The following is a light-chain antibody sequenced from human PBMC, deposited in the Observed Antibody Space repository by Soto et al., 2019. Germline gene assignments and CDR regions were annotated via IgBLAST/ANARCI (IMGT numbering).Light chain of an antibody. V-gene: IGLV2-14*01. J-gene: IGLJ1*01. CDR1: SSDVGGYNY. CDR2: EVS. CDR3: NSYTSKTTGV. Sequence: QSVLTQPASVSGSPGQSITISCTGTSSDVGGYNYVSWYQQHPGKAPKLIIYEVSNRPSGVSNRFSGSKSGNTASLTISGRQGEDEADYYCNSYTSKTTGVFGTGTKLTVL.